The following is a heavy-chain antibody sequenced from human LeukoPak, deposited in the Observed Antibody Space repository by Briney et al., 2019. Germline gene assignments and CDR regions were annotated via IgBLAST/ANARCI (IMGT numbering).Heavy chain of an antibody. CDR2: IVPILGTA. CDR3: ARVPQGSSWPYYFDY. J-gene: IGHJ4*02. Sequence: ASVKVSCKASGGTFSTYAISWVGQAPGQGLEWVGRIVPILGTANYAQNFQGRVTITADRSTTTAYMELSSLRSEDTAVYYCARVPQGSSWPYYFDYWGQGTLVTVSS. V-gene: IGHV1-69*04. CDR1: GGTFSTYA. D-gene: IGHD6-13*01.